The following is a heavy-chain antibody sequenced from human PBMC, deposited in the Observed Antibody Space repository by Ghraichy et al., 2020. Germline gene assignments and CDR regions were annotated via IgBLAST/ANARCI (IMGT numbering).Heavy chain of an antibody. CDR3: AKDNAGSRWGIYSRYFDL. Sequence: SLNISCAASGFTFDDYAMHWVRQAPGKGLEWVSGISWNSGSIGYADSVKGRFTISRDNAKNSLYLQLNSLRAEDTALYYCAKDNAGSRWGIYSRYFDLWGRGTLVTVSS. V-gene: IGHV3-9*01. CDR1: GFTFDDYA. CDR2: ISWNSGSI. D-gene: IGHD2-8*02. J-gene: IGHJ2*01.